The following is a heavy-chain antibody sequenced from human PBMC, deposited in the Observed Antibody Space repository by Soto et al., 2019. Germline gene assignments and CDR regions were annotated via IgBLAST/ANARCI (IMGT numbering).Heavy chain of an antibody. CDR1: GFTFSSYA. Sequence: GGSLRLSCAASGFTFSSYAMSWVRQAPGKGLEWVSAISGSGGSTYYADSVKGRFTISRDNSKNTLYLQMNSPRAEDTAVYYCAKDSGCSGGSCYSGYYYYYYGMDVWGQGTTVTVSS. CDR2: ISGSGGST. V-gene: IGHV3-23*01. J-gene: IGHJ6*02. CDR3: AKDSGCSGGSCYSGYYYYYYGMDV. D-gene: IGHD2-15*01.